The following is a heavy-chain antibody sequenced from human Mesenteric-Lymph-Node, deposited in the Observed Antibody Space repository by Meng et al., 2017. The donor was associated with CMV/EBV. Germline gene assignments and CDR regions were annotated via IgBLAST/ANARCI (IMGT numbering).Heavy chain of an antibody. J-gene: IGHJ6*02. CDR3: ARGNGDETYYYYYGVDV. CDR1: GGSISSGGYY. Sequence: LRLSCTVSGGSISSGGYYWSWIRQHPGKGLEWIGYIYYSGSTYYNPSLKSRVTISVDTSKNQFSLRLSSVTAADTAVYYCARGNGDETYYYYYGVDVWGQGTTVTVSS. CDR2: IYYSGST. D-gene: IGHD4-17*01. V-gene: IGHV4-30-4*08.